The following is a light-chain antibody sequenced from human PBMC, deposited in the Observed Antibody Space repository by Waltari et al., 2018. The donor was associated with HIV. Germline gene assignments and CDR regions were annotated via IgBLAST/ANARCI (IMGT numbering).Light chain of an antibody. J-gene: IGKJ2*01. CDR1: RSVLYSSNNKNY. V-gene: IGKV4-1*01. CDR3: QQYYSTPPT. CDR2: WAS. Sequence: DIGMTQSPDSLLVSLGERTTINCKATRSVLYSSNNKNYLAWYQQKPGQPPKLLIYWASTRESGVPDRFSGSGSGTDFTLTISSLQAEDVAVYYCQQYYSTPPTFGQGTKLEIK.